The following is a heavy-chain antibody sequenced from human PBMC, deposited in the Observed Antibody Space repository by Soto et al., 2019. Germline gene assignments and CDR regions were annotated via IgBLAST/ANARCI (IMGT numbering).Heavy chain of an antibody. D-gene: IGHD6-19*01. V-gene: IGHV3-30-3*01. CDR2: ISYDGSNK. CDR1: GFTFSSYA. Sequence: RGALRLSCAASGFTFSSYAMHWVRQAPGKGLEWVAVISYDGSNKYYADSVKGRFTISRDNSKNTLYLQMKSLRAEDTAVYYCARDSGYSSGWFIWYFDLWGRGTLVTVSS. CDR3: ARDSGYSSGWFIWYFDL. J-gene: IGHJ2*01.